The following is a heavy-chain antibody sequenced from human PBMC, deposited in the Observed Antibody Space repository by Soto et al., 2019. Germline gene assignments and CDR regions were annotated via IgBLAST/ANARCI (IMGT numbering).Heavy chain of an antibody. V-gene: IGHV3-23*01. CDR2: ISGSGGTT. J-gene: IGHJ4*02. Sequence: GGSLRLSCAASGFTIASYAMTWVRQAPGKGLEWVSHISGSGGTTYYADSVKGRFTISRDNSKNTLYLLMNSLRAEDTAVYYCAKGRGTSCCEVSDYWGQGTLVTVSS. D-gene: IGHD2-2*01. CDR1: GFTIASYA. CDR3: AKGRGTSCCEVSDY.